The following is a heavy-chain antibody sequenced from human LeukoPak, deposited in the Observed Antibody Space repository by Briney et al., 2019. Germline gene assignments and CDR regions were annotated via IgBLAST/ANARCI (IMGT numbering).Heavy chain of an antibody. CDR2: STSSYT. CDR3: ARGIYYFDS. CDR1: GFTLSDSY. J-gene: IGHJ4*02. D-gene: IGHD5-12*01. Sequence: GGSLRLSCAASGFTLSDSYMSWIRQAPGKGLEWVSYSTSSYTNYAESVKGRFTISRDNAKNSLYLQMNSLRAEDTAVYYCARGIYYFDSWGQGTLVTVSS. V-gene: IGHV3-11*03.